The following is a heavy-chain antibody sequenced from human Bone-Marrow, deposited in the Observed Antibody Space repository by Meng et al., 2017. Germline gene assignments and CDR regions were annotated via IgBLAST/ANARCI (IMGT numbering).Heavy chain of an antibody. D-gene: IGHD6-13*01. Sequence: ASVKVSCKASGDTFTSYGISWARQAPGQGLEWMGWISAYNGNTNYAQKLQGRVTMTTDTSTSTAYMEMRSLRSDDTAVYYCARYGPGYSSSWYDLDYWGQGTRVTVSS. CDR2: ISAYNGNT. V-gene: IGHV1-18*01. J-gene: IGHJ4*02. CDR3: ARYGPGYSSSWYDLDY. CDR1: GDTFTSYG.